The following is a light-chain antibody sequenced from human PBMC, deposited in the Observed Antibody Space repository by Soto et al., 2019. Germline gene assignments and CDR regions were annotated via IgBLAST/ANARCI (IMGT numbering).Light chain of an antibody. CDR2: DAS. CDR3: HQRSNWPPFT. J-gene: IGKJ4*01. Sequence: EIGLTQSPATLSLSPGERATLSCRASQSISNFLAWYQQKPGQAPRLLIYDASRRATDIPDRFIGSGSGTDFTLTISSLEPEDFAVYYCHQRSNWPPFTFGGGTKVEI. CDR1: QSISNF. V-gene: IGKV3-11*01.